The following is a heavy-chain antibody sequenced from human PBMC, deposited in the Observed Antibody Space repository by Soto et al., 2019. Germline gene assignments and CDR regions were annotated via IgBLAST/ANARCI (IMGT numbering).Heavy chain of an antibody. CDR1: GFTFSSYA. V-gene: IGHV3-33*01. D-gene: IGHD5-12*01. CDR2: FWYDGSTK. CDR3: GRGMGGYSEGPDY. Sequence: QVQLVESGGGVVQPGRSLRLSCAASGFTFSSYAMHWVRQAPGKGLEWVAVFWYDGSTKYYADSVKVRFNISRDNSKNTLYLQMNSLRADDTAVYYCGRGMGGYSEGPDYWGQGTLVTVSS. J-gene: IGHJ4*02.